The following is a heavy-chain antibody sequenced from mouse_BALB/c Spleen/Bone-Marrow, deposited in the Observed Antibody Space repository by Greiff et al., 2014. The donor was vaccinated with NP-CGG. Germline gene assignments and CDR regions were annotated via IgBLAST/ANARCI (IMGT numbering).Heavy chain of an antibody. J-gene: IGHJ4*01. V-gene: IGHV14-3*02. Sequence: VQLQQSGAELVKPGASVKLSCTASGFNIKDTFMHWMRQRPEQGLEWNGRIDPANGITKYDPKFQGKATITTDTSSNTAYLQLSSRTSEDTAVYYCASTGKHEARAMDYWGQGTSVTVS. CDR3: ASTGKHEARAMDY. CDR2: IDPANGIT. D-gene: IGHD1-1*01. CDR1: GFNIKDTF.